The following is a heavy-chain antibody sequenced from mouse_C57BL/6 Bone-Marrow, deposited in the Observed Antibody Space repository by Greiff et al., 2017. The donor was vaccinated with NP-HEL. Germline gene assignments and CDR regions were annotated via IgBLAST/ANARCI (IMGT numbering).Heavy chain of an antibody. J-gene: IGHJ3*01. D-gene: IGHD3-1*01. V-gene: IGHV1-55*01. CDR1: GYTFTSYW. CDR3: ARMGYASWFAY. CDR2: IYPGSGST. Sequence: QVHVKQPGAELVKPGASVKMSCKASGYTFTSYWITWVKQRPGQGLEWIGDIYPGSGSTNYNEKFKSKATLTVDTSSSTAYMQLSSLTSEDSAVYYCARMGYASWFAYWGQGTLVTVSA.